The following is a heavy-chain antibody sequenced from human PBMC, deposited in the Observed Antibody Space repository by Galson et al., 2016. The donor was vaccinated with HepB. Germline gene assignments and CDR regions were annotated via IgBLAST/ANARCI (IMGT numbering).Heavy chain of an antibody. CDR1: GGSINTHY. V-gene: IGHV4-59*08. Sequence: SETLSLTCTVSGGSINTHYWSWIRQPPGKGLEWIGYVFYSGTTKYNPSLKSRVTMSVDRPRSRFSPRLNSLTAADTAVYYCARHTADGPWSWGQGTLVTVSS. CDR3: ARHTADGPWS. CDR2: VFYSGTT. J-gene: IGHJ5*02. D-gene: IGHD2-8*02.